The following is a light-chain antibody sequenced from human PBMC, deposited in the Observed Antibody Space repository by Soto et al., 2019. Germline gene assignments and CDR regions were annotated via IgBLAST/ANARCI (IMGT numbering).Light chain of an antibody. Sequence: DVLMTQSPLFLPVTLGQSASISCRSSQSPVISGGNTLLNWIQQRPGQHPRRLIYQVSDRDLGVPHRFSGSGSDTEFTLKISRVEAEDAGVYYCMQGASWPYTFGQGTKLEI. J-gene: IGKJ2*01. CDR2: QVS. V-gene: IGKV2-30*01. CDR3: MQGASWPYT. CDR1: QSPVISGGNTL.